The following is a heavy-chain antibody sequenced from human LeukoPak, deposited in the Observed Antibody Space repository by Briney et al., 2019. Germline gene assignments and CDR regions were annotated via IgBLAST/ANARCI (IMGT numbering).Heavy chain of an antibody. CDR3: ATEPSRSYSFDHLDF. Sequence: SVKVSCKASGGTFNNYAISWVRQAPGQGLEWMGRVVPMFGIRNYPQTFRGRVNITADRATNTVYMELRSLRAEDTAIYYCATEPSRSYSFDHLDFWGLGTPVTVSS. J-gene: IGHJ4*02. CDR2: VVPMFGIR. V-gene: IGHV1-69*04. CDR1: GGTFNNYA. D-gene: IGHD5-12*01.